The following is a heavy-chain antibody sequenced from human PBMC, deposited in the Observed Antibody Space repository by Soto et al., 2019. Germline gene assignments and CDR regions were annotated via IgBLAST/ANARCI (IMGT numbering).Heavy chain of an antibody. CDR1: GGSISSGGYY. CDR3: ARVYIVVVPAAIPTRFDP. CDR2: IYYSGST. Sequence: SETLSLTCTVSGGSISSGGYYWSWIRQHPGKGLEWIGYIYYSGSTYYNPSLKSRVTISVDTSKNQFSLKLSSVTAADTAVYYCARVYIVVVPAAIPTRFDPWGQGTLVTVSS. J-gene: IGHJ5*02. V-gene: IGHV4-31*03. D-gene: IGHD2-2*01.